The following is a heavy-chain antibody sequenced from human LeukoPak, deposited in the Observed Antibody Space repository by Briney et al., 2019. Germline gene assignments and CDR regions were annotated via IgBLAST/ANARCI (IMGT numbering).Heavy chain of an antibody. Sequence: PGGSLRLSCAASGFTFSSYGMHWVRQAPGKGLEWVAVIWYDGSNKYYADSVKGRFTISRDNSKNTLYLQMNSLRAEDTAVYYCARSGGGSSWYYLDYWGQGTLVTVSS. CDR3: ARSGGGSSWYYLDY. J-gene: IGHJ4*02. CDR1: GFTFSSYG. CDR2: IWYDGSNK. V-gene: IGHV3-33*01. D-gene: IGHD6-13*01.